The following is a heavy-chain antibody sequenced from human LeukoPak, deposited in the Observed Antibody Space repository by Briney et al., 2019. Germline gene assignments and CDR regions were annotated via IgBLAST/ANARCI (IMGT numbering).Heavy chain of an antibody. V-gene: IGHV4-4*07. J-gene: IGHJ4*02. Sequence: SETLSLTCTVSGGSINNYYWSWIRQPAGKGLEWIGRIYTSGSTNYNPSLKSRVTISVDTSKNQFSRKLSSVTAADTAVYYCARVRVLGDYGIYFDYWGQGTLVTVSS. D-gene: IGHD4-17*01. CDR3: ARVRVLGDYGIYFDY. CDR2: IYTSGST. CDR1: GGSINNYY.